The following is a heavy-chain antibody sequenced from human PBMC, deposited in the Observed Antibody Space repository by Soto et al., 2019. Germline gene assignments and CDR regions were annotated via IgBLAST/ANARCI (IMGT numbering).Heavy chain of an antibody. Sequence: FLRLSCAASGFTFSSYGMHWVRQAPGKGLEWVAVISYDGSNKYYADSVKGRFTISRDNSKNTLYLQMNSLRAEDTAVYYCVNPSYGMDVWGQGTTVTVSS. CDR3: VNPSYGMDV. J-gene: IGHJ6*02. CDR2: ISYDGSNK. V-gene: IGHV3-30*18. CDR1: GFTFSSYG.